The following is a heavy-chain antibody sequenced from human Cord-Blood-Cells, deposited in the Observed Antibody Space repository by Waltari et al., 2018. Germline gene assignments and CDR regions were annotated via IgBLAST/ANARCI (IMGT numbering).Heavy chain of an antibody. Sequence: HVHLLQSGAEVQTPAPSLKVACKASGGTFSTYAISWLRQAPGPWLEWTGGSIRTYATANYAQKVQGRVTITADGSTGTAYRELGSLRAEGRGGYYCARGHGLLRYSCSGHWCDPWGQGTLVNVSP. CDR2: SIRTYATA. J-gene: IGHJ5*02. V-gene: IGHV1-69*01. D-gene: IGHD6-13*01. CDR3: ARGHGLLRYSCSGHWCDP. CDR1: GGTFSTYA.